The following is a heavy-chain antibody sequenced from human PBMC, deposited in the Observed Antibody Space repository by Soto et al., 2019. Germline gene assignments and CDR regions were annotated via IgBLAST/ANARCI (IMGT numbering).Heavy chain of an antibody. CDR3: ARGDIVVVVAAGPNWFDP. Sequence: QVQLVQSGAEVKKPGASVKVSCKASGYTFTSYAMHWVRKAPGQRLEWMGWINAGNGNTKYSQKFQGRVTITRDTSASTAYMELSSLRSEDTAVYYCARGDIVVVVAAGPNWFDPWGQGNLVTFSS. CDR1: GYTFTSYA. V-gene: IGHV1-3*01. CDR2: INAGNGNT. D-gene: IGHD2-15*01. J-gene: IGHJ5*02.